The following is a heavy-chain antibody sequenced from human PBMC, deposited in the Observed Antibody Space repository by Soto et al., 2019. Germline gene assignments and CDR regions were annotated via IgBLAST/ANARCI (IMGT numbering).Heavy chain of an antibody. J-gene: IGHJ4*02. V-gene: IGHV3-30-3*01. CDR3: ARAGWLRDEKNDY. CDR2: ISYDGSNK. D-gene: IGHD5-12*01. CDR1: GFTFSSYA. Sequence: QVQLVESGGGVVQPGRSLRLSCAASGFTFSSYAMHWVRQAPGKGLEWVAVISYDGSNKYYADSVKGRFTISRDNSKNTLYLQMNGLRAEDTAVYYCARAGWLRDEKNDYWGQGTLVTVSS.